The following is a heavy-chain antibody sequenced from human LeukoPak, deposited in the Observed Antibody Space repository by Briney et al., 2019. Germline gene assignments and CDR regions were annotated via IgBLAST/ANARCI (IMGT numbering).Heavy chain of an antibody. D-gene: IGHD4-17*01. J-gene: IGHJ4*02. CDR3: ARAGYGDAHFDF. CDR2: IWYDGSNK. V-gene: IGHV3-33*01. Sequence: GGSLRLSCAASGFTFSSYGMHWVRQAPGKGLEWVAVIWYDGSNKYYADSVKGRFTISRDNSKNTLYLQMNSLRAEDTAVYYCARAGYGDAHFDFWGQGTLVTVSS. CDR1: GFTFSSYG.